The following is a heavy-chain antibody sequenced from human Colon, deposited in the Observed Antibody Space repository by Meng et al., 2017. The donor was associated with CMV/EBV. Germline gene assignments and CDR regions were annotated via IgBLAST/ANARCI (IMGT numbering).Heavy chain of an antibody. D-gene: IGHD3-3*01. Sequence: GGSLKISCAASGFDFGSYAMSWVRQAPGKGLEWVSDVSRRGETTYSADSVKGRFSVSRDNSKNMVFLQMTSLTAEDTAIYYCAKTIFDSVKSGLGVWGQGTTVTVSS. J-gene: IGHJ6*02. V-gene: IGHV3-23*01. CDR2: VSRRGETT. CDR3: AKTIFDSVKSGLGV. CDR1: GFDFGSYA.